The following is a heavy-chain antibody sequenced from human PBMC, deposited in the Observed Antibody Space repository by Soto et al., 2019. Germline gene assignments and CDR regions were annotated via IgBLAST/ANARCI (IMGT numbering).Heavy chain of an antibody. V-gene: IGHV1-46*01. Sequence: QVQLVQSGAEVKKPGASVKVSCKASGYTFTSYYMHWVRQAPGQGLEWMGIINPSGGSTSYAQKFQGRVTMTRDPSTSTVYMELSSLRSEDTAVYYCARGTDCGGDCYSFDYWGQGTLVTVSS. D-gene: IGHD2-21*02. CDR1: GYTFTSYY. CDR3: ARGTDCGGDCYSFDY. CDR2: INPSGGST. J-gene: IGHJ4*02.